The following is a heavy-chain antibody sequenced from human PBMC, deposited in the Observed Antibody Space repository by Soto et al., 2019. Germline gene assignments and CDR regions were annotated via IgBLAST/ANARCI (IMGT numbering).Heavy chain of an antibody. CDR1: GYSFTSYW. CDR2: IYPGDSDT. J-gene: IGHJ4*02. V-gene: IGHV5-51*01. CDR3: AKLVNTETVTAPDY. D-gene: IGHD5-18*01. Sequence: PGESLKISCKASGYSFTSYWIAWVRQMPGKGLEWMGIIYPGDSDTRYSPSFQGQVTISADKSISTAYLQWNNLKASDTAIYYCAKLVNTETVTAPDYWGQGTLVTVSS.